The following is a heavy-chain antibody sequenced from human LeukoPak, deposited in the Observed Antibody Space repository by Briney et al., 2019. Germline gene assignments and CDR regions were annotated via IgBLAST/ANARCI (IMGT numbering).Heavy chain of an antibody. D-gene: IGHD6-25*01. CDR1: GGSFSGYY. CDR2: INHSGST. Sequence: SETLSLTCAVYGGSFSGYYWSWIRQPPGRGLEWIGEINHSGSTNYNPSLKSRVTISVDTSKNQFSLKLSSVTAADTAVYYCASSYSSGDYWGQGTLVTVSS. V-gene: IGHV4-34*01. J-gene: IGHJ4*02. CDR3: ASSYSSGDY.